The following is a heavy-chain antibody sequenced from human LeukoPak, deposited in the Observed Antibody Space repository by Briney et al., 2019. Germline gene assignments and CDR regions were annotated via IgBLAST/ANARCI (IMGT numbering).Heavy chain of an antibody. V-gene: IGHV1-69*05. D-gene: IGHD2-15*01. J-gene: IGHJ3*02. CDR1: GGTFSSYA. Sequence: SVKVSCKASGGTFSSYAISWVRQAPGQGLEWMGGVIPIFGTANYAQKFQGRVTITTDESTSTAYMELSSLRSEDTAVYYCARVWGYCSGGSCYSVDAFDIWGQGTMVTVSS. CDR2: VIPIFGTA. CDR3: ARVWGYCSGGSCYSVDAFDI.